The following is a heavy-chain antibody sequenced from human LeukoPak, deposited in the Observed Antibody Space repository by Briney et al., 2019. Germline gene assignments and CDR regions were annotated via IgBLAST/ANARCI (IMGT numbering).Heavy chain of an antibody. Sequence: TPLETLSLICTVSGASISSYYWSWIRQPPGKGLEWIGDIYYSGSIKYNPSLKSRVTMSVDTSKNQFSLKLSSVTAADTAIYYCARENPSGYYNRPIDYWGQGTLVTVSS. CDR1: GASISSYY. D-gene: IGHD3-22*01. CDR2: IYYSGSI. CDR3: ARENPSGYYNRPIDY. V-gene: IGHV4-59*01. J-gene: IGHJ4*02.